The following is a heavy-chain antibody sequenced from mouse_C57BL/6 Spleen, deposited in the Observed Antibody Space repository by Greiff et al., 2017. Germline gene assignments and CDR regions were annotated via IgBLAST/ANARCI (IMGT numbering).Heavy chain of an antibody. V-gene: IGHV1-59*01. CDR3: ARHPFDY. Sequence: QVQLQQPGAELVRPGTSVKLSCKASGYTFTSYWMHWVKQRPGQGLEWIGVIDPSDSYTNYNQKFKGKATLTVDTSSSTAYMQRSSLTSEDSAVYYCARHPFDYWGQGTTLTVSS. CDR1: GYTFTSYW. CDR2: IDPSDSYT. J-gene: IGHJ2*01.